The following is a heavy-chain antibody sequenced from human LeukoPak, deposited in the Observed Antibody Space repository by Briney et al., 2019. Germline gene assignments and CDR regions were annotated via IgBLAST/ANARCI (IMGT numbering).Heavy chain of an antibody. CDR1: GFPFSTYG. Sequence: GGSLRLSCAVSGFPFSTYGMHWVRQAPGKGLEWVGIIWYDGSDKYYGDSVKGRFTISRYNSKNTLYLQMNSLRAEDTAVYYCTILAVASDFDYWGQGTLGSVCS. V-gene: IGHV3-33*01. CDR3: TILAVASDFDY. CDR2: IWYDGSDK. D-gene: IGHD6-19*01. J-gene: IGHJ4*02.